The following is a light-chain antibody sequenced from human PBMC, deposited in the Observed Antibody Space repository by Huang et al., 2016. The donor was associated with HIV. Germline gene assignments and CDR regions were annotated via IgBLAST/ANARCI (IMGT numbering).Light chain of an antibody. V-gene: IGKV3-15*01. J-gene: IGKJ4*02. CDR2: GAF. Sequence: EIEMTQSPVILSVSPGERATLSCRASQSVGNNIAWYQQKPGQAPRLLIYGAFTRATDIPARFSGSGSGTEFTLIISSLQSEDFAVYYCQQYYMGPQWAFGRGTKVEIK. CDR3: QQYYMGPQWA. CDR1: QSVGNN.